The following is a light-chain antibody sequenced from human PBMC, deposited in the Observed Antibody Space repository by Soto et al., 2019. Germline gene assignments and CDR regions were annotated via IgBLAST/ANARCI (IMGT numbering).Light chain of an antibody. Sequence: QSALTQPPSASGSPGQSVTISCTGTSSDLGDFKYVSWYQHHPGKAPKLLIYEVTKRPSGVPDRFSGSKSGNTASLAVSGLQADDEADYYCSSYAGTRGVLGGGTKLTVL. CDR2: EVT. J-gene: IGLJ2*01. CDR1: SSDLGDFKY. V-gene: IGLV2-8*01. CDR3: SSYAGTRGV.